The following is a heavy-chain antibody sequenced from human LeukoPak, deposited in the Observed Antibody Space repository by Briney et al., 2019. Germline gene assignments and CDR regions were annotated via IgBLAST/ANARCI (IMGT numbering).Heavy chain of an antibody. CDR3: ARPLGYCSGGGCSNWFDP. CDR1: GGSFSGYY. D-gene: IGHD2-15*01. CDR2: INHSGST. J-gene: IGHJ5*02. Sequence: SETLSLTCAVYGGSFSGYYWSWIRQPPGKGLEWIGEINHSGSTNYNPSLKSRVTISVDTSKNQFSLKLSSVTAADTAVYYCARPLGYCSGGGCSNWFDPWGQGTLVTVSS. V-gene: IGHV4-34*01.